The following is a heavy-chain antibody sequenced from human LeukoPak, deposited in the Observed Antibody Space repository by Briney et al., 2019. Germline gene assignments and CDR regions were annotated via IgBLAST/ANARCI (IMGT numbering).Heavy chain of an antibody. CDR1: GGSISSGGYY. D-gene: IGHD4-17*01. J-gene: IGHJ4*02. CDR2: INHSGSA. CDR3: ARGQGTVTTH. V-gene: IGHV4-39*07. Sequence: PSETLSLTCTVSGGSISSGGYYWSWIRQPPGKGLEWIGEINHSGSANYNPSLKSRVTISLDTSKNQFSLKLSSVTAADTAVYYCARGQGTVTTHWGQGTLVTVSS.